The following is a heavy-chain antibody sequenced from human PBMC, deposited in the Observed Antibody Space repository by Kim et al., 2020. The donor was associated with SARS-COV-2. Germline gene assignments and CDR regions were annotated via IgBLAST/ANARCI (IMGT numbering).Heavy chain of an antibody. D-gene: IGHD3-16*01. Sequence: TNYHPARKSRVTISVDTSKNQFSLKLSSVTAADTAVYYCASREFGTWFDPWGQGTLVTVSS. V-gene: IGHV4-34*01. J-gene: IGHJ5*02. CDR2: T. CDR3: ASREFGTWFDP.